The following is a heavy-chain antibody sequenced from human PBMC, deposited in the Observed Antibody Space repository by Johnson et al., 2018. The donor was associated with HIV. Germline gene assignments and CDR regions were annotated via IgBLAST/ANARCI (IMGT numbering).Heavy chain of an antibody. V-gene: IGHV3-15*01. CDR3: ASHYDSSVVDAFDI. D-gene: IGHD3-22*01. CDR1: GFTFSNAW. Sequence: EVQLVQSGGGLVKPGGSLRLSCAASGFTFSNAWMNWVRQAPGKGLEWVGRIKSKTDGGIIDYAAPVKGRFTISGDDSKNTLYLQMNSLKTEDTAVYYCASHYDSSVVDAFDIWGQGTKVTVSS. J-gene: IGHJ3*02. CDR2: IKSKTDGGII.